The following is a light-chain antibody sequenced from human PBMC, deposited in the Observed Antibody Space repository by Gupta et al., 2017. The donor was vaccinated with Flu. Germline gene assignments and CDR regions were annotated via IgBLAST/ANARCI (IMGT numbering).Light chain of an antibody. CDR1: QNVNSW. V-gene: IGKV1-5*03. CDR3: QQYNMYPKT. CDR2: KAS. J-gene: IGKJ1*01. Sequence: DIQMTQSPSTLAASVGASVTLTCRAIQNVNSWLAWYQQRPGKAPTLLIYKASTLHTGVSSRFSGSGSGTEFTLTISSLQPDDLATYYCQQYNMYPKTFGQGTKVELK.